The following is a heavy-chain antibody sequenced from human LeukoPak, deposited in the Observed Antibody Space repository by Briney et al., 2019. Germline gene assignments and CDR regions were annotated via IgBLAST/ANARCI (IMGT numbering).Heavy chain of an antibody. Sequence: PSETLSLTCTVSGGSISSGTYYWSWIRQSAGKGLEWIGRIYTSGSTNYNPSLKSRVTISVDTSKNQFSLKLTSVTAADTAVYYCARAITDSGSRKTYYYDSSGYYLDYWGQGTLVTVSS. J-gene: IGHJ4*02. CDR2: IYTSGST. V-gene: IGHV4-61*02. D-gene: IGHD3-22*01. CDR3: ARAITDSGSRKTYYYDSSGYYLDY. CDR1: GGSISSGTYY.